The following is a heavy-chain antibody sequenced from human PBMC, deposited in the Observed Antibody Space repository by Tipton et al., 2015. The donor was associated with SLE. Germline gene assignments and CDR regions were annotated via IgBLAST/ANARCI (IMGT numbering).Heavy chain of an antibody. V-gene: IGHV1-2*06. Sequence: QLVQSGAELKKPGASVKVSCKASGYIFSGYGVNWVRQAPGQGLEWMGRINPNSGGTNYAQKFQGRVTMTRDTSISTAYMELSRLRSDDTAVYYCARLYSGSYYYYYYGMDVWGQGTTVTVSS. CDR2: INPNSGGT. CDR3: ARLYSGSYYYYYYGMDV. D-gene: IGHD1-26*01. J-gene: IGHJ6*02. CDR1: GYIFSGYG.